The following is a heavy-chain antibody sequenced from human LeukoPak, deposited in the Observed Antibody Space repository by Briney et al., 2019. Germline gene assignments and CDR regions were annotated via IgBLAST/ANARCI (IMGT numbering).Heavy chain of an antibody. Sequence: PVGALRLSCAASGFTVSSNYMSWVRQAPRKGLEWGSVIYSGGSTYYADSVKGRFTISRDNSKNTLYLQMNSLRAEDTAVYYCARSPQVWYSSSWYFDYWGQGTLVTVSS. CDR2: IYSGGST. D-gene: IGHD6-13*01. J-gene: IGHJ4*02. CDR1: GFTVSSNY. V-gene: IGHV3-53*01. CDR3: ARSPQVWYSSSWYFDY.